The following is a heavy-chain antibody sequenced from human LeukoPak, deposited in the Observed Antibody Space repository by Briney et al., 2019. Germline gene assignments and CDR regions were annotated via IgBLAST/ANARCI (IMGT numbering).Heavy chain of an antibody. J-gene: IGHJ4*02. D-gene: IGHD3-10*01. CDR3: ARDVGYGSGSYYMAY. Sequence: SETLSLTCTVSGGSTSSGGYNWNWIRQHPGKGLEWIGYIHYSGSTSYNPSLKSRVIISVDTSKNQFSLKLSSVTAADSAVYYCARDVGYGSGSYYMAYWGQGSLVTVSS. V-gene: IGHV4-31*03. CDR1: GGSTSSGGYN. CDR2: IHYSGST.